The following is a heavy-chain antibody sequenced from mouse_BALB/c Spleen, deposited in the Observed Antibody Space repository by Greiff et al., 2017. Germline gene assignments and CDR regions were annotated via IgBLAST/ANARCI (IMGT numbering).Heavy chain of an antibody. J-gene: IGHJ4*01. Sequence: DVKLVESGGGLVKPGGSLKLSCAASGFTFSDYYMYWVRQTPEKRLEWVATISDGGSYTYYPDSVKGRFTISRDNAKNNLYLQMSSLKSEDTAMYYCARDGAYYRYGETDYAMDYWGQGTSVTVSS. CDR2: ISDGGSYT. CDR3: ARDGAYYRYGETDYAMDY. V-gene: IGHV5-4*02. D-gene: IGHD2-14*01. CDR1: GFTFSDYY.